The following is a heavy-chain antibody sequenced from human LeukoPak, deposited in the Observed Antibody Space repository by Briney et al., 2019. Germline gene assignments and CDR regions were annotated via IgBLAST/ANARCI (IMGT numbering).Heavy chain of an antibody. V-gene: IGHV1-2*02. D-gene: IGHD1-14*01. J-gene: IGHJ6*02. Sequence: GASVKVSCKASGYTFTGYYMHWVRQAPGQGHEWMGWINPNSGGTNYAQKFQGRVTMTRDTSISTAYMELSRLRSDDTAVYYCARNRVNAYYYGMDVWGQGTTVTVSS. CDR2: INPNSGGT. CDR3: ARNRVNAYYYGMDV. CDR1: GYTFTGYY.